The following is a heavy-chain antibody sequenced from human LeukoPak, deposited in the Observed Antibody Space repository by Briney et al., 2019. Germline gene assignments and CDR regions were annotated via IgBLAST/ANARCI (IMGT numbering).Heavy chain of an antibody. J-gene: IGHJ3*02. Sequence: SETLSLTCTVSGGSISSSSYYWRWIRQPPGKGLEWIGSIYYSGSANYNPSLKSRVTISVDTSKNQFSLKLSSVTAADTAVYYCARGFDFDGYLTRAGAFDIWGQGTMVTVSS. D-gene: IGHD5-24*01. CDR2: IYYSGSA. CDR3: ARGFDFDGYLTRAGAFDI. CDR1: GGSISSSSYY. V-gene: IGHV4-39*07.